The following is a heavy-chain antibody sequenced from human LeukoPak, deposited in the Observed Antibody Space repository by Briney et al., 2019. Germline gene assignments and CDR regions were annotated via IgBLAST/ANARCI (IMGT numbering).Heavy chain of an antibody. D-gene: IGHD4-17*01. CDR3: ARVGTTVTTSFPLPSNWFDP. Sequence: ASVKVSCKASGYTFTGDYMHWVRQAPGQGLEWMGWISAYNGNTNYAQKLQGRVTMTTDTSTSTAYMELRSLRSDDTAVYYCARVGTTVTTSFPLPSNWFDPWGQGTLVTVSS. J-gene: IGHJ5*02. CDR1: GYTFTGDY. V-gene: IGHV1-18*04. CDR2: ISAYNGNT.